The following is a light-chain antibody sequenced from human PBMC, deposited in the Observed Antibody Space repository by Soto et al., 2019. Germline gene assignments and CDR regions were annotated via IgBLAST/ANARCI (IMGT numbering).Light chain of an antibody. CDR1: QSINRH. CDR2: DAS. CDR3: QQRSNWPPVT. Sequence: EIVLTQSPATLSLSPGERATLSCRASQSINRHLAWYRQKPGQAPRLLIYDASNRATGIPARFSGSGSGTDFTLTISSLEPEDFGAYYCQQRSNWPPVTFGGGTKVEIK. V-gene: IGKV3-11*01. J-gene: IGKJ4*01.